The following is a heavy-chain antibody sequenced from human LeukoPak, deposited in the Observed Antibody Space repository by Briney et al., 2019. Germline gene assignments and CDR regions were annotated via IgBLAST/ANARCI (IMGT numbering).Heavy chain of an antibody. D-gene: IGHD5-12*01. Sequence: SETLSLTCAVYGGSFSGYYWSWIRQPPGKGLEWIGEINHSGSTNYNPSLKSRVTISVDTSKNQFSLKLSSVTAADTAVYYCARQYSGYDFNNYYFDYWGQGTLVTVSS. J-gene: IGHJ4*02. CDR3: ARQYSGYDFNNYYFDY. CDR2: INHSGST. V-gene: IGHV4-34*01. CDR1: GGSFSGYY.